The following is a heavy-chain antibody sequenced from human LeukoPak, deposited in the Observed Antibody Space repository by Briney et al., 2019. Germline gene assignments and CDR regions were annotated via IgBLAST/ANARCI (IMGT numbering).Heavy chain of an antibody. CDR2: ISGSGGST. CDR1: GFTFSSYA. CDR3: AKPRPYCSGGSCSSADY. V-gene: IGHV3-23*01. J-gene: IGHJ4*02. D-gene: IGHD2-15*01. Sequence: PGGSLRLSCAASGFTFSSYAMSWVRQAPGKGLEWVSAISGSGGSTYYADSVKGRFTISRDNSKNTLYLQMNSLRAEDTAVYYCAKPRPYCSGGSCSSADYWGQGTLVTVSS.